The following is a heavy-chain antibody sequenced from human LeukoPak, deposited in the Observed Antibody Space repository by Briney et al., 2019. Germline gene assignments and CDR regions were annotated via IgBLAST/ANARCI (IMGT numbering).Heavy chain of an antibody. CDR3: ARGRCSGGIGPNY. Sequence: SETLSLTCTVSGGSISSGDYYWSWIRQPPGKGLEWIGYIYYSGSTYYNPSLKSRVTISVDTSKNQFSLKLSSVTAADTAVYYCARGRCSGGIGPNYWGQGTLVTVSS. V-gene: IGHV4-30-4*01. D-gene: IGHD2-15*01. CDR2: IYYSGST. CDR1: GGSISSGDYY. J-gene: IGHJ4*02.